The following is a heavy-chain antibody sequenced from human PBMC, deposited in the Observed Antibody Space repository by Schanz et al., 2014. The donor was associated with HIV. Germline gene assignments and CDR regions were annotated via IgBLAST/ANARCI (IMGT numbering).Heavy chain of an antibody. Sequence: QLLESGGGLVQPGGLLRLSCAASGFTFSGFAMSWVRQTPGKGREWVSSISESGGRTYYADSVNGRFTISRDNSKNTLYLQMTALRVDDTAVYYCAKPEYDSRGDSQSHFGYGGQGTLVTVSS. CDR2: ISESGGRT. D-gene: IGHD3-22*01. CDR3: AKPEYDSRGDSQSHFGY. CDR1: GFTFSGFA. J-gene: IGHJ4*02. V-gene: IGHV3-23*01.